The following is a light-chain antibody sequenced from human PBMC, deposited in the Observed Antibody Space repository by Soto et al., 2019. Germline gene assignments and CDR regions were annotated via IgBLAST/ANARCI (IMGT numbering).Light chain of an antibody. J-gene: IGLJ2*01. CDR1: SSNIGAGYD. V-gene: IGLV1-40*01. Sequence: QAVLTQPPSVSGAPGQRVTISCTGSSSNIGAGYDVHWYQQRPGTAPKLLIFGNINRPSGVPDRFSGSKSGTSASLAITGLQAEDEGDYYCAAWDDSLSGHVVFGGGTKLTVL. CDR2: GNI. CDR3: AAWDDSLSGHVV.